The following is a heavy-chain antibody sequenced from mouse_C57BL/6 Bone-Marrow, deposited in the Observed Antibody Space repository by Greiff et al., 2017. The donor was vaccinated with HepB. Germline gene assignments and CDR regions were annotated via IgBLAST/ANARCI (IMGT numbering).Heavy chain of an antibody. CDR3: VRAGSIYWYFDV. V-gene: IGHV3-8*01. Sequence: EVHLVESGPGLAKPSQTLSLTCSVTGYSITSDYWNWIRKFPGNKLEYMGYISYSGSTYYNPSLKSRISITRYTSKNQYYLQLNSVTTEDTATDFCVRAGSIYWYFDVWGTGTTVTVSS. J-gene: IGHJ1*03. CDR2: ISYSGST. D-gene: IGHD1-1*01. CDR1: GYSITSDY.